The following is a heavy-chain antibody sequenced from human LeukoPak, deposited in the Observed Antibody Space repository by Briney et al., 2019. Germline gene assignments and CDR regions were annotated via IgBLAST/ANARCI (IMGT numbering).Heavy chain of an antibody. J-gene: IGHJ4*02. CDR3: ATTRPLDSSSWSHGDY. Sequence: GGSLRLSCAASGFTFSSYAMSWVRQAPGKGLEWVSAISGSGDSTYYGDSVKGRFTISRDNSKNTLYLQMNSLRAEDTAVYYCATTRPLDSSSWSHGDYWGQGTLVTVSS. V-gene: IGHV3-23*01. CDR1: GFTFSSYA. CDR2: ISGSGDST. D-gene: IGHD6-13*01.